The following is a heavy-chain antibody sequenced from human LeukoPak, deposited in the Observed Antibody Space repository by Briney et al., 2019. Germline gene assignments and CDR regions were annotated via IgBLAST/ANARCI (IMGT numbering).Heavy chain of an antibody. Sequence: GGSLRLSCAASGFIFSSYWMSWVRQAPGKGLEWVAIIKKDGSEKYYVDSVKGRITISRDNAKNSLFLQMNSLRAEDTAIYYCTTDTWYSAGHWGQGTLVTVSS. CDR3: TTDTWYSAGH. CDR2: IKKDGSEK. V-gene: IGHV3-7*03. J-gene: IGHJ4*02. D-gene: IGHD2-15*01. CDR1: GFIFSSYW.